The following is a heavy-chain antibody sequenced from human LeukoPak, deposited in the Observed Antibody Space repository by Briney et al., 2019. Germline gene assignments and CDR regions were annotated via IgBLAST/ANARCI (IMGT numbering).Heavy chain of an antibody. J-gene: IGHJ5*02. CDR1: GGTFSSYA. V-gene: IGHV1-69*01. CDR2: IIPIFGTA. CDR3: AREARIAAAGPPDWFDP. D-gene: IGHD6-13*01. Sequence: SVQVSCKASGGTFSSYAISWVRQAPGQGLEWMGGIIPIFGTANYAQKFQGRVTTTADESTSTAYMELSSLRSEDTAVYYCAREARIAAAGPPDWFDPWGQGTLVTVSS.